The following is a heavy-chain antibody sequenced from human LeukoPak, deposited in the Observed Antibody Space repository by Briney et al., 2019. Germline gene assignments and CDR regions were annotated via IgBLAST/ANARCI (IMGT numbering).Heavy chain of an antibody. CDR1: GGSISSYY. CDR2: IYTSGST. Sequence: SETLSLTCTVSGGSISSYYWSWIRQPAGKGLEWIGRIYTSGSTNYNPSLKSRVTMSVDTSKNQFSLKLSSVTAADTAVYYCARVPEPVAGIYYFDYWGQGTLVTVSS. J-gene: IGHJ4*02. CDR3: ARVPEPVAGIYYFDY. V-gene: IGHV4-4*07. D-gene: IGHD6-19*01.